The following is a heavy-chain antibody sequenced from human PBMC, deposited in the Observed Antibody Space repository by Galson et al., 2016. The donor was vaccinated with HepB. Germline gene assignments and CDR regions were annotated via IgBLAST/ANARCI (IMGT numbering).Heavy chain of an antibody. CDR3: AREALSADFDY. J-gene: IGHJ4*02. CDR2: IFHSGST. Sequence: SETLSLTCAVSGDSIIGRNWWSWVRQPPGRGLEWIGEIFHSGSTNYNPSLQSRVTISLDKSKNQFSLQLTSVTAADTAVDFCAREALSADFDYWGPGTAVTVSS. V-gene: IGHV4-4*02. D-gene: IGHD3-3*01. CDR1: GDSIIGRNW.